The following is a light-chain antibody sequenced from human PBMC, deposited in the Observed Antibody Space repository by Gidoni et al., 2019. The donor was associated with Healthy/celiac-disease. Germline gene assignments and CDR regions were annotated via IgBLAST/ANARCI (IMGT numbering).Light chain of an antibody. Sequence: DLVMTQSPDSLALSLGERATINCKSSQSVLYSSNNKNYLAWYQQKPGQPPKLLIYWASTRESGVPDRFSGSGSGTDFTLTISSLQAEDVAVYYCQQYYSTPKTFGGGTKVEIK. J-gene: IGKJ4*01. CDR2: WAS. CDR3: QQYYSTPKT. CDR1: QSVLYSSNNKNY. V-gene: IGKV4-1*01.